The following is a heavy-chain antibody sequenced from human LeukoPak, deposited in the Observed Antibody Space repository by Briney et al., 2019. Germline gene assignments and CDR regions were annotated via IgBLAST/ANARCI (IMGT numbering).Heavy chain of an antibody. CDR3: AGGPVPVSRLYYYGMDV. CDR2: IWYDGSNK. V-gene: IGHV3-33*01. D-gene: IGHD2-2*01. CDR1: GFTFSSYG. J-gene: IGHJ6*02. Sequence: GGSLRLSCAASGFTFSSYGMHWVRQAPGKGLEWVAVIWYDGSNKYYADSVKGRITISRDNSKNTLYLQMNSLRAEDTAVYYCAGGPVPVSRLYYYGMDVWGQGTTVTVSS.